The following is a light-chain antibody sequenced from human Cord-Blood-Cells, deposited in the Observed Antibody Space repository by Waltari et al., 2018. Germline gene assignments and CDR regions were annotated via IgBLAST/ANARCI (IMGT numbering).Light chain of an antibody. CDR3: QVWDSSSDHKV. J-gene: IGLJ3*02. CDR1: NIGSKS. Sequence: SYVLTQPPSVSVAPGKTARITCGGNNIGSKSVHWYQQKPGQAPVLFVYDDSDRASGVPWRFSGSNSGNTATLTISGVEAGGEADYYCQVWDSSSDHKVFGGGTKLTVL. V-gene: IGLV3-21*03. CDR2: DDS.